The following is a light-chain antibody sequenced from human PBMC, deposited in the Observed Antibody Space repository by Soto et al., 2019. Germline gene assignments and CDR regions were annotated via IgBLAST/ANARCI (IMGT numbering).Light chain of an antibody. CDR2: DAS. CDR1: QSVSSY. V-gene: IGKV3-11*01. Sequence: ELVLTQSPATLSLSPGERATLSCRASQSVSSYLAWYQQKPGQAPRLLIYDASNRATGIPARFSGSGSGTDFTLTISSLEPEDFAVYYCQQRSNWLTTFGQGTKV. J-gene: IGKJ1*01. CDR3: QQRSNWLTT.